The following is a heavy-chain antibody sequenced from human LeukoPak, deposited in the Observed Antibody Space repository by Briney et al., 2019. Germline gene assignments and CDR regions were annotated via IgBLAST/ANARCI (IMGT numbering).Heavy chain of an antibody. D-gene: IGHD3-10*02. Sequence: SETLSLTCTVSGGSISSSSYYWGWIRQPPWKGLEWIGSIYYSGSTYYNPSLKSRVTISVDTSKNQFSLKLSSVTAADTAVYFCARGGCSGNDFRFDPWGQGTLVTVSS. V-gene: IGHV4-39*07. CDR1: GGSISSSSYY. CDR3: ARGGCSGNDFRFDP. J-gene: IGHJ5*02. CDR2: IYYSGST.